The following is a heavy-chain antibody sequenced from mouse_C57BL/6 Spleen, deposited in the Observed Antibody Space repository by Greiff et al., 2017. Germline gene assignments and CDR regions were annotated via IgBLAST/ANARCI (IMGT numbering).Heavy chain of an antibody. Sequence: DVKLVESGGGLVKPGGSLKLSCAASGFTFSDYGMHWVRQAPEKGLEWVAYISSGSSTIYYADTVKGRFTISRDNAKNTLFLQMTSLRSEDTAMYYCARGPPGYYAMDDWGQGTSVTVSS. CDR3: ARGPPGYYAMDD. J-gene: IGHJ4*01. CDR2: ISSGSSTI. V-gene: IGHV5-17*01. CDR1: GFTFSDYG. D-gene: IGHD6-1*01.